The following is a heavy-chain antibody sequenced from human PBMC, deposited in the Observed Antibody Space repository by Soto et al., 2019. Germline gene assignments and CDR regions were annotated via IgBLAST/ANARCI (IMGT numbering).Heavy chain of an antibody. J-gene: IGHJ4*01. CDR3: ASGVLH. V-gene: IGHV4-30-2*01. CDR1: GGSISSGCYS. CDR2: IDHSGST. Sequence: SETLSLTCAVSGGSISSGCYSGSWSRQPPGKGREWIGYIDHSGSTYYNPSVKSRVTISGDTSRNQFAWRLSSVTAADKAVYYCASGVLHWGQGTLVTVSS. D-gene: IGHD3-10*01.